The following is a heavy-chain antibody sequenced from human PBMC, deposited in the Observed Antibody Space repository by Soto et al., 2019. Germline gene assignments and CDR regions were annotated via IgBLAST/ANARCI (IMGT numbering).Heavy chain of an antibody. V-gene: IGHV4-39*01. CDR2: IYYSGST. D-gene: IGHD2-2*01. CDR3: ARGDCSSTSCIRYYYYYMDV. J-gene: IGHJ6*03. CDR1: GGSISGSSYY. Sequence: SETLSLTCTVSGGSISGSSYYWGWIRQPPGKGLEWIGSIYYSGSTYYNPSLKSRVTISVDTSKNQFSLKLSPVTAADTAVYYCARGDCSSTSCIRYYYYYMDVWGKGTTVTVSS.